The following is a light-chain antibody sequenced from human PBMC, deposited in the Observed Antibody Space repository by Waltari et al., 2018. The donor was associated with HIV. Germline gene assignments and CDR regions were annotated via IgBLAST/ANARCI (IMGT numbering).Light chain of an antibody. CDR2: MTK. Sequence: QSGLSQPPSVSKTLRQTAILTCDGDYNNVGSQGATWFQQPRGRPPQLLSYMTKGGPSGVSGRFSAARSGDTAYLSISSLESEDEAYYCCSSWDSTLSAWVFGGGTQLTV. CDR3: SSWDSTLSAWV. CDR1: YNNVGSQG. J-gene: IGLJ3*02. V-gene: IGLV10-54*01.